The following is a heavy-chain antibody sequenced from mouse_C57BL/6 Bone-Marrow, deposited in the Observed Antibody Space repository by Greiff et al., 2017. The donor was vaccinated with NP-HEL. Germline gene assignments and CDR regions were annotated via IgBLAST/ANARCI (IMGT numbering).Heavy chain of an antibody. Sequence: QVQLQQSGAELARPGASVKLSCKASGYTFTSSGLSWVKQRTGQGLEWIGEIYPRSGNTYYNEKIKGKATLTADKSSSTAYMELRSLTSEDSAVYFCARRDYYGSSYPFDYWGQGTTLTVSS. J-gene: IGHJ2*01. CDR2: IYPRSGNT. CDR3: ARRDYYGSSYPFDY. CDR1: GYTFTSSG. D-gene: IGHD1-1*01. V-gene: IGHV1-81*01.